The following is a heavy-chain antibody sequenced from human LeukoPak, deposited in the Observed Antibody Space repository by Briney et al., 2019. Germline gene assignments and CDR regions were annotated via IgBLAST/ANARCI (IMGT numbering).Heavy chain of an antibody. CDR3: ARHQGGYTYGYSYFDY. V-gene: IGHV4-39*01. CDR2: ISYSGST. Sequence: SETLSLTCTVSGGSISSSTYYWGWIRQPPGKGLEWIGSISYSGSTYYNSSLKSRVTISVDTSKNQFSLKLSSVTAADTAVYYCARHQGGYTYGYSYFDYRGQGTLVTVSS. J-gene: IGHJ4*02. CDR1: GGSISSSTYY. D-gene: IGHD5-18*01.